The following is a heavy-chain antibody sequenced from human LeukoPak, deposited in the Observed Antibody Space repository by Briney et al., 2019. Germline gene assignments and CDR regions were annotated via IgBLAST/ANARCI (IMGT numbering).Heavy chain of an antibody. CDR3: ARVGSGSFDY. V-gene: IGHV4-59*01. Sequence: SETLSLTCTVSGGSISTYYWSWIRQPPWKGLEWIGYIYYSGNTNCNPSLKSRVTMSVDTSKIQFSLNLSSVTAADTAVYYCARVGSGSFDYWGQGTLVTVSS. D-gene: IGHD6-19*01. CDR2: IYYSGNT. CDR1: GGSISTYY. J-gene: IGHJ4*02.